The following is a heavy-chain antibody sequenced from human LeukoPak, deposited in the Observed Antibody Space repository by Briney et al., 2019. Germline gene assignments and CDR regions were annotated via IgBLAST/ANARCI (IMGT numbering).Heavy chain of an antibody. V-gene: IGHV1-46*01. J-gene: IGHJ4*02. CDR3: ARAAIAARYYFDY. CDR1: GYIFTSFY. D-gene: IGHD6-6*01. Sequence: ASVKVSCKASGYIFTSFYIHWVRQAPGQGLEWMGLINPSGGSTNYAQKFQGRVTMTRDTSTSTIYMELSSLRSEDTAVYYCARAAIAARYYFDYWGQGSLVTVSS. CDR2: INPSGGST.